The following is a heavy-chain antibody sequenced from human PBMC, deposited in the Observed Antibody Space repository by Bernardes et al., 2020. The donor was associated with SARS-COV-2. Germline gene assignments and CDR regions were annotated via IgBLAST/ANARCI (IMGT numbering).Heavy chain of an antibody. J-gene: IGHJ4*02. CDR3: ARALISDCSGGSCYPDYGDYFDY. D-gene: IGHD2-15*01. CDR1: GYTFTAYV. V-gene: IGHV1-18*01. CDR2: ISAYNGST. Sequence: ASVKVSCKTSGYTFTAYVIIWVRQAPGQGLESMGWISAYNGSTTYAQKFQGRVTMTTDTSTSTAYMELRSLRSDDTAVYYCARALISDCSGGSCYPDYGDYFDYWGQGTLLNVSS.